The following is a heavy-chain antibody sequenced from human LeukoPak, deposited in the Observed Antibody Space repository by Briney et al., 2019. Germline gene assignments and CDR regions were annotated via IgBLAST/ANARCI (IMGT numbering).Heavy chain of an antibody. J-gene: IGHJ4*02. Sequence: GGSLRLSCAASGFTFSSYSMNWVRQAPGKGLEWVSSISSSSSYIYYADSVKGRFTISRDNAKNSLYLQMNSLRAEDTAAYYCARTEYSSGWYDYWGQGTLVTVSS. D-gene: IGHD6-19*01. CDR2: ISSSSSYI. V-gene: IGHV3-21*01. CDR1: GFTFSSYS. CDR3: ARTEYSSGWYDY.